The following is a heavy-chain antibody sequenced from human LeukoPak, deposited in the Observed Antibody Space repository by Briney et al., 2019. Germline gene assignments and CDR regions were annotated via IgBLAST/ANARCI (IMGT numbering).Heavy chain of an antibody. D-gene: IGHD3-10*01. Sequence: PGGSLRLSCAASGFIFSSYGMYWVRQAPGKGLEWVAVIWYDGSNKYYADSVKGRFTISRDNSKNTLYLQMNSLRAEDTAVYYCARGGQAFDIWGQGTMVTVPS. V-gene: IGHV3-33*07. CDR1: GFIFSSYG. CDR2: IWYDGSNK. J-gene: IGHJ3*02. CDR3: ARGGQAFDI.